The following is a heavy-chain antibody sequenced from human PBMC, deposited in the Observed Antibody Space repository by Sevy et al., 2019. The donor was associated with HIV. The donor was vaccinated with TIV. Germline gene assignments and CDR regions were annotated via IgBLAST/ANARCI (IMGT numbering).Heavy chain of an antibody. CDR2: IKGDGSEK. D-gene: IGHD2-21*01. Sequence: GGSLRLSCAASAFTLSSSWMNWVRQAPGKGLEWVANIKGDGSEKYYVDSVKGRFTISRDNAKNSLYLQMNSLRAEDTAVYYCATEGAGAYNYWGQGILVTVSS. CDR1: AFTLSSSW. CDR3: ATEGAGAYNY. J-gene: IGHJ4*02. V-gene: IGHV3-7*01.